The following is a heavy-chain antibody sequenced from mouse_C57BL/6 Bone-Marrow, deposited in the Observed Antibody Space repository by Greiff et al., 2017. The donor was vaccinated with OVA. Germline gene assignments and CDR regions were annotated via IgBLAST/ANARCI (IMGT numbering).Heavy chain of an antibody. CDR1: GYSFTSYY. CDR3: ARYNYDYDEGYYYAMDY. D-gene: IGHD2-4*01. V-gene: IGHV1-66*01. J-gene: IGHJ4*01. Sequence: VQLQQSGPELVKPGASVKISCKASGYSFTSYYIHWVKQRPGQGLEWIGWIYPGSGNTKYNEKFKGKATLTADTSSSTAYMQLSSLTSEDSAVYYCARYNYDYDEGYYYAMDYWGQGTSVTVSS. CDR2: IYPGSGNT.